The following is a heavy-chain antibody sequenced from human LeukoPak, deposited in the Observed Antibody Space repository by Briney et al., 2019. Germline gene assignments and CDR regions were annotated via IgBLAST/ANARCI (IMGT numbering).Heavy chain of an antibody. CDR3: ARDGGYCSGGSCYQPFDY. CDR1: GGTFSSYA. Sequence: ASVKVSCKASGGTFSSYAISWVRQAPGQGLEWMGGIIPIFGTANYAQKFQGRVTITTGESTSTAYMELSSLRSEDTAVYYCARDGGYCSGGSCYQPFDYWGQGTLVTVSS. V-gene: IGHV1-69*05. D-gene: IGHD2-15*01. J-gene: IGHJ4*02. CDR2: IIPIFGTA.